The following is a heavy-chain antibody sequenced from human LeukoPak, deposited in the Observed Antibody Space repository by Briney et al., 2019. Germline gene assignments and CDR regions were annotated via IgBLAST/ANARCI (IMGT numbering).Heavy chain of an antibody. CDR1: GFTFSSYS. V-gene: IGHV3-21*01. J-gene: IGHJ6*02. Sequence: GGSLRLSCAASGFTFSSYSMNWARQAPGKGLEWVSSISSSSSYIYYADSVKGRFTISRDNAKNSLYLQMNSLRAEDTAVYYCARDIVVVPAATYYYYGMDVWGQGTTVTVSS. CDR3: ARDIVVVPAATYYYYGMDV. D-gene: IGHD2-2*01. CDR2: ISSSSSYI.